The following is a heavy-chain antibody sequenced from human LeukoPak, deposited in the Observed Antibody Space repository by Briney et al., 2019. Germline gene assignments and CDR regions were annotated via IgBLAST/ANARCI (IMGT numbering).Heavy chain of an antibody. CDR2: ISSSSSYI. Sequence: PGGSLRLSCAASGFTFSSYSMNWVRQAPGKGLEWVSSISSSSSYIYYADSVKGRFPISRDHAKNSLYLQMNSLRAEDTAVYYCAREIVVVPAPTGDHSYYYGMDVWGQGTTVTVSS. D-gene: IGHD2-2*01. CDR1: GFTFSSYS. CDR3: AREIVVVPAPTGDHSYYYGMDV. J-gene: IGHJ6*02. V-gene: IGHV3-21*01.